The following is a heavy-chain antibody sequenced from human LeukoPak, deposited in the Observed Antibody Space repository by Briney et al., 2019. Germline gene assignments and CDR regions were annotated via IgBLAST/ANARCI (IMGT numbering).Heavy chain of an antibody. CDR3: ARESAVAGTEFDY. V-gene: IGHV3-74*01. CDR2: IKNDGTIT. J-gene: IGHJ4*02. Sequence: GGSLRLSCVASELSFSNYWMHWVRQAPGKGLEWVSRIKNDGTITNYADSVKGRFTISRDNAKGTLHLQMNSLRADDTAVYFCARESAVAGTEFDYWGQGTQVSVSS. CDR1: ELSFSNYW. D-gene: IGHD6-19*01.